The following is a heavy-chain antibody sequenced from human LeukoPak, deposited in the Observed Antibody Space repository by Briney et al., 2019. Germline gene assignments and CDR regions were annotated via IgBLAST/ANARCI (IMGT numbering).Heavy chain of an antibody. Sequence: PSETLSLTCAVYGGSFSGYYWSWIRQPPGKGLEWIGEINHSGSTNYNPSLKSRVTIAVDTSKNQFSLKLSSVTAADTAVYYCTREAIDLYYYSYMDVWGKGTTVTISS. CDR1: GGSFSGYY. CDR2: INHSGST. J-gene: IGHJ6*03. CDR3: TREAIDLYYYSYMDV. V-gene: IGHV4-34*01. D-gene: IGHD3-22*01.